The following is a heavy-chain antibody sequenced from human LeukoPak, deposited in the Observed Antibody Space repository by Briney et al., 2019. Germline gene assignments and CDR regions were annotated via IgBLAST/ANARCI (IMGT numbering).Heavy chain of an antibody. CDR1: GFTFPTYA. D-gene: IGHD6-19*01. CDR3: ARKWLVDAFGI. J-gene: IGHJ3*02. Sequence: PGGSLRLSCVASGFTFPTYAMMWVRQAPGKGLEWVSSIRVSDGARFYADSVKGRFTTSRDNPKNTLFLQMNSLRAEDTAVYYCARKWLVDAFGIWGQGTMVTVSS. V-gene: IGHV3-23*01. CDR2: IRVSDGAR.